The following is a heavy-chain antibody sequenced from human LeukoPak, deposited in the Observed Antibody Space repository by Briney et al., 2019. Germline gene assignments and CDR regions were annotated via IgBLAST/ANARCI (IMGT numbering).Heavy chain of an antibody. D-gene: IGHD3-9*01. Sequence: SEILSLTCTVSGGSISSHYWSWIRQPPGKGLEWIGYIYYSGSTNYNPSLKSRVTISVDTSKNQFSLKLSSVTAADTAVYYCATFDILTGYLNCWGQGTLVTVSS. CDR1: GGSISSHY. CDR3: ATFDILTGYLNC. CDR2: IYYSGST. V-gene: IGHV4-59*11. J-gene: IGHJ4*02.